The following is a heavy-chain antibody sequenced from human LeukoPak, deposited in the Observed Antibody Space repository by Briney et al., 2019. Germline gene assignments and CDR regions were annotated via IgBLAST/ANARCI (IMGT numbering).Heavy chain of an antibody. CDR2: VYYTGSI. CDR1: GDSITSGGYY. V-gene: IGHV4-39*07. D-gene: IGHD4/OR15-4a*01. CDR3: ARRDYAAWFDP. Sequence: PSGTLSLTCSVSGDSITSGGYYWAWLRQPPGKGLEWIGSVYYTGSIKYNPSLKGRVSISRDMSKNQFSLNVNSVAATDTAVYYCARRDYAAWFDPWGQGTLVSVSS. J-gene: IGHJ5*02.